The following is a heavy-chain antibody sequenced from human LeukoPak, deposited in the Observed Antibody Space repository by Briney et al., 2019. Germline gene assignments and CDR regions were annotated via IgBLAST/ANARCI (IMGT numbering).Heavy chain of an antibody. D-gene: IGHD1-26*01. CDR1: GYTFTRYY. CDR3: ARDNSVGDNAWWFDP. CDR2: INPTGGST. Sequence: ASVNVSCKASGYTFTRYYMHWVRQAPGQGLEWMGLINPTGGSTGYEQKFQGRVTMTRGMSTSTDYMELSSLRCEDTAIYYCARDNSVGDNAWWFDPWGQGTLVTVSS. V-gene: IGHV1-46*01. J-gene: IGHJ5*02.